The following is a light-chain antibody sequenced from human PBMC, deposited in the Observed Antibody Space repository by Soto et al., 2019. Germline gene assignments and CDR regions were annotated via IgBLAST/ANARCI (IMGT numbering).Light chain of an antibody. V-gene: IGKV3-20*01. Sequence: VLTLSPGTLSLSPGERATLSCRASQSVTSSYLGWYQQKPGQAPRLLIFGASTRATGIPDRFSGSGSGTDFTLTISRLEPEDFAVYYCQQYGSSLKLTFGGGTKVEIK. CDR3: QQYGSSLKLT. CDR2: GAS. CDR1: QSVTSSY. J-gene: IGKJ4*01.